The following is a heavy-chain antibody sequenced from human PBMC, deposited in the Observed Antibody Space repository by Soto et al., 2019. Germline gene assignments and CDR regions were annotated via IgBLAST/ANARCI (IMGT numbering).Heavy chain of an antibody. J-gene: IGHJ4*02. CDR1: GFTFSSYA. Sequence: EVQLLESGGGLVQPGGSLRLSCAASGFTFSSYAMSWVRQAPGKGLEWVSAISGRGGSTYYADSVKGRFTISRDNSKNTLNLQMNSLRAEDTAVYYCAKQATRGYYFDYWGQGTLVTVSS. D-gene: IGHD5-12*01. V-gene: IGHV3-23*01. CDR3: AKQATRGYYFDY. CDR2: ISGRGGST.